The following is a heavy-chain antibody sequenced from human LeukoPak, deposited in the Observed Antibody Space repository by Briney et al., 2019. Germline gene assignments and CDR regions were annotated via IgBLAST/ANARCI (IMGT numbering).Heavy chain of an antibody. J-gene: IGHJ1*01. V-gene: IGHV1-46*01. CDR3: ARDSSHYYDSSGYYSGYFQH. CDR2: INPSGGST. Sequence: ASVKVSCKASGYTFTSCYMHWVRQAPGQGLEWMGIINPSGGSTSYAQKFQGRVTMTRDTSTSTVYMELSSLRSEDTAVYYCARDSSHYYDSSGYYSGYFQHWGQGTLVTVSS. CDR1: GYTFTSCY. D-gene: IGHD3-22*01.